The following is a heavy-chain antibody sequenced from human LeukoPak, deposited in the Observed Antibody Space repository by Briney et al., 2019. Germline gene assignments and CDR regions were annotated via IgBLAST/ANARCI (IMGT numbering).Heavy chain of an antibody. J-gene: IGHJ6*02. Sequence: GGSLRLSCAVSGFRDFTFSSYEMNWVRQAPGKGLEWVSYISSSGSTIYYADSVKGRFTVSRDNAKNSLYVQMNSLRAEDTAVYYCARGASNWNFDYYGMDVWGQGTTVTVSS. V-gene: IGHV3-48*03. CDR2: ISSSGSTI. CDR3: ARGASNWNFDYYGMDV. D-gene: IGHD1-1*01. CDR1: GFRDFTFSSYE.